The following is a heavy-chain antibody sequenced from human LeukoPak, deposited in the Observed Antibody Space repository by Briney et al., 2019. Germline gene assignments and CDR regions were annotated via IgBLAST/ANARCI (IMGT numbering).Heavy chain of an antibody. J-gene: IGHJ4*02. D-gene: IGHD2-2*01. CDR3: ARDLTIVVVPAAREAY. CDR1: GFTFSSYA. V-gene: IGHV3-23*01. CDR2: ISGSGGST. Sequence: GGFLRLSCAASGFTFSSYAMSWVRQAPGKGLEWVSAISGSGGSTYYADSVKGRFTISRDNAKNSLYLQMNSLRAEDTAVYYCARDLTIVVVPAAREAYWGQGTLVTVSS.